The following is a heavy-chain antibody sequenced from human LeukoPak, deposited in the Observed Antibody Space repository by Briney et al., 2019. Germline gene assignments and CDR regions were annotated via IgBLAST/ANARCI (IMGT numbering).Heavy chain of an antibody. CDR1: GYSFTSYR. J-gene: IGHJ3*02. CDR2: IYPGDSDT. D-gene: IGHD3-22*01. Sequence: GESLKISCKGSGYSFTSYRIGWVRQMPGKGLEWMGIIYPGDSDTRYSPSFQGQVTISADKSISTAYLQWSSLKASDTAMYYCARHPSYDSSGKTDAFDIWGQGTMVTVSS. CDR3: ARHPSYDSSGKTDAFDI. V-gene: IGHV5-51*01.